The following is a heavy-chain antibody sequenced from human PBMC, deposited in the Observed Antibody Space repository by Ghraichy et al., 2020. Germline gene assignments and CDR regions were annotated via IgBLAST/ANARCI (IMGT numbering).Heavy chain of an antibody. CDR1: GFTFSSSW. CDR3: AKIYASGSYYRWFAY. V-gene: IGHV3-7*03. D-gene: IGHD3-10*01. Sequence: GGSLRLSCAASGFTFSSSWMTWVRQAPGKGLEWVANIKEDGSEIHYVDSVKGRFAISRDNAKNSLFLQMNSLRADDTAVYYCAKIYASGSYYRWFAYWGQGTLVTVS. J-gene: IGHJ4*02. CDR2: IKEDGSEI.